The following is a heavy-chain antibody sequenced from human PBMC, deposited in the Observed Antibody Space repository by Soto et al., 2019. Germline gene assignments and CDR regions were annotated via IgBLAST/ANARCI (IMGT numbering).Heavy chain of an antibody. Sequence: QVQLQESGPGLVKPSGTLSLTCAVSGVSISSYYWTWIRQPPGKGLEWIGRVSYSGSTTYSPSLKSRVTMSVDMSNNQFSLKLNSVTAADTAVYYCAGGSGYFYWGQGTLVAVSS. D-gene: IGHD3-22*01. CDR3: AGGSGYFY. V-gene: IGHV4-59*01. CDR2: VSYSGST. CDR1: GVSISSYY. J-gene: IGHJ4*02.